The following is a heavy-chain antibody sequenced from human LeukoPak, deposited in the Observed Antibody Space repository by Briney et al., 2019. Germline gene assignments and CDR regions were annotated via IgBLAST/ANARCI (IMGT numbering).Heavy chain of an antibody. Sequence: GGSLRLSCAASGFTFSSFWMHWVRQAPGKGLVWVSQIKGDGSRTAYADSVKGRFTISRDNAKNTLYLQMNSLRAEDTAVYHCAGGLSTAQPVWGQGTMVTVSS. J-gene: IGHJ3*01. CDR2: IKGDGSRT. CDR3: AGGLSTAQPV. D-gene: IGHD1-14*01. CDR1: GFTFSSFW. V-gene: IGHV3-74*01.